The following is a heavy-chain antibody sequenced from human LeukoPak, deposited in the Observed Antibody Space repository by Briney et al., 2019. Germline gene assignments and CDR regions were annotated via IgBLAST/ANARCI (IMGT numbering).Heavy chain of an antibody. J-gene: IGHJ4*02. CDR2: IYYSGST. V-gene: IGHV4-31*03. Sequence: PSETLSLTCTVSGGSISSGGYYWSWIRQHPGKGLEWIGYIYYSGSTYYNPSLKSRVTISVDTSKNQFSLKLSSVTAADTAVYYCARRVGYCSSTSCSFDYWGQGTLVTVSS. CDR3: ARRVGYCSSTSCSFDY. CDR1: GGSISSGGYY. D-gene: IGHD2-2*01.